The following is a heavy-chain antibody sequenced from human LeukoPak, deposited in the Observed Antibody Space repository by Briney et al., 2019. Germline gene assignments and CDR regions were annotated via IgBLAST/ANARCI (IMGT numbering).Heavy chain of an antibody. V-gene: IGHV3-21*04. CDR1: GFTFSSYS. J-gene: IGHJ4*02. D-gene: IGHD5-18*01. CDR2: ISSSSSYI. Sequence: GGSLRLSCAASGFTFSSYSMNWVRQAPGKGLEWVSSISSSSSYIYYADSVKGRFTISRDNSKNTLYLQMNSLRAEDTAVYYCAKEYGYTYGEFDYWGQGTLVTVSS. CDR3: AKEYGYTYGEFDY.